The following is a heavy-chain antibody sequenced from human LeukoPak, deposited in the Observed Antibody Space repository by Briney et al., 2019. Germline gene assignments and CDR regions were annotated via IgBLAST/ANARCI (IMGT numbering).Heavy chain of an antibody. CDR2: IIPIFGTA. Sequence: SVKVPCKASGGTFSSYAISWVRQAPGQGLEWMGRIIPIFGTANYAQKFQGRVTITTDESTSTAYMELSSLRSEDTAVYYCARDFGVDDSSGYRALDIWGQGTMVTVSS. V-gene: IGHV1-69*05. CDR3: ARDFGVDDSSGYRALDI. CDR1: GGTFSSYA. J-gene: IGHJ3*02. D-gene: IGHD3-22*01.